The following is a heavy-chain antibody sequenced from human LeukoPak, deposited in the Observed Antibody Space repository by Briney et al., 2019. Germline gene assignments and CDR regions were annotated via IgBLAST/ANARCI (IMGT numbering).Heavy chain of an antibody. V-gene: IGHV4-39*01. CDR3: ARHRDTAMALDY. CDR2: IYYSGTT. D-gene: IGHD5-18*01. Sequence: SETLSLTCTVSGGSISSSSYYWGWIHQPPGKGLEWIGSIYYSGTTYYNPSLKSRITISIDTSKNQLSLKLSSVTAADTAIHYCARHRDTAMALDYWGQGILVTVS. CDR1: GGSISSSSYY. J-gene: IGHJ4*02.